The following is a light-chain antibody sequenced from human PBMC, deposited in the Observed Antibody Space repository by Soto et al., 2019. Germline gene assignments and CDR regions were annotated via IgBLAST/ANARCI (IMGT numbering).Light chain of an antibody. CDR2: DVS. Sequence: QSALTQPASVSGSPGQSITISCTGTSSEVGGYNYVSWYQQHPGKAPKLMIYDVSNRPSGVSNRFSGSKSGNTASLTISGLQAEDEADYYCSSYTSSSTHYVFGTGTKVTV. CDR1: SSEVGGYNY. J-gene: IGLJ1*01. V-gene: IGLV2-14*01. CDR3: SSYTSSSTHYV.